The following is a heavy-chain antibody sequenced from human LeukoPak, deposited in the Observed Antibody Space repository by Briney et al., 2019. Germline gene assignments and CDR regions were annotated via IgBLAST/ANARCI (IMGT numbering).Heavy chain of an antibody. CDR3: ARGVSRDYVWGSIGINWFDP. J-gene: IGHJ5*02. V-gene: IGHV4-34*01. D-gene: IGHD3-16*01. CDR2: INHSGST. CDR1: GVSFSGYY. Sequence: KASETLSLSYAVYGVSFSGYYLSWIRQPPGKWVAGMGEINHSGSTNYNPSLKTRVTISVDTSKNQFSLELSSVTAADTAVYYCARGVSRDYVWGSIGINWFDPWGQGTLVTVSS.